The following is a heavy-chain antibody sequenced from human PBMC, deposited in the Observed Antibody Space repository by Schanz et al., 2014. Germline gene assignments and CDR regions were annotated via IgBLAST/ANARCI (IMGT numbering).Heavy chain of an antibody. Sequence: EVQLVESGGDLVQPGGSLRLSCSASGFTFSIYAMHWVRQAPGKGLEYVSAISNNGDSTYYADSVKGRFTISRDNSKNTLFLQMSSLRVDDMAVYYCGRAGTGMAGWYFELWGRGTLVTVSS. CDR1: GFTFSIYA. CDR2: ISNNGDST. CDR3: GRAGTGMAGWYFEL. D-gene: IGHD5-18*01. J-gene: IGHJ2*01. V-gene: IGHV3-64D*06.